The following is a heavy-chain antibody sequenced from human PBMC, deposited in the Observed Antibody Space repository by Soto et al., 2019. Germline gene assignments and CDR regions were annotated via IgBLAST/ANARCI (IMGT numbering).Heavy chain of an antibody. CDR2: ISGSGGST. CDR1: GFTFSSYA. CDR3: AKAQRYCSGGSCSLKHPSPFDY. V-gene: IGHV3-23*01. J-gene: IGHJ4*02. Sequence: GESLKISCAASGFTFSSYAMSWVRQAPGKGLEWVSAISGSGGSTYYADSVKGRFTISRDNSKNTLYLQMNSLRAEDTAVYYCAKAQRYCSGGSCSLKHPSPFDYWGQGTLVTVSS. D-gene: IGHD2-15*01.